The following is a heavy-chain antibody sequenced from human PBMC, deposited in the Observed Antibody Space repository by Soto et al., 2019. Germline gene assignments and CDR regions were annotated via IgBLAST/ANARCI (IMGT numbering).Heavy chain of an antibody. CDR3: ARLVRTPTVTTGGGMDV. J-gene: IGHJ6*02. V-gene: IGHV1-69*12. CDR1: GGTFSSYA. CDR2: IIPIFGTA. Sequence: QVQLVQSGAEVKKPGSSVKVSCKASGGTFSSYAISWVRQAPGQGLEWMGGIIPIFGTANYAQKFQGRVTMTADESTSTAYMELSSLRSEDTAGSYCARLVRTPTVTTGGGMDVWGQGTTVTVSS. D-gene: IGHD4-17*01.